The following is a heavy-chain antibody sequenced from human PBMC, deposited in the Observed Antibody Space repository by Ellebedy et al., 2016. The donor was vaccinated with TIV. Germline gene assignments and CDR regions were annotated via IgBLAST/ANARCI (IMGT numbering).Heavy chain of an antibody. Sequence: MPSETLSLTCTVSGGSISSSNSYWGWIRQPPGQGPEWIGTIYYTGTTFYNPSVESRITISVNTSKNQFSLKLSSVTAADTAVYYCVRGVREIYHYGMDVWGQGTTVTVSS. J-gene: IGHJ6*02. CDR3: VRGVREIYHYGMDV. D-gene: IGHD3-10*01. V-gene: IGHV4-39*01. CDR2: IYYTGTT. CDR1: GGSISSSNSY.